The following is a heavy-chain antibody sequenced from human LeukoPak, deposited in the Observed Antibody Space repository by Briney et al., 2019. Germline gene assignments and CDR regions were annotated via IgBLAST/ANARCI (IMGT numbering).Heavy chain of an antibody. D-gene: IGHD3-9*01. Sequence: PSETLSLTCAAYGGSFSGYYWSWIRQPAGKGLEWIGRFYTSGSTNYNPSLKSRVTISVDTSKNQFSLKLSSVTAADTAVYYCAVNRLGADAFDIWGQGTMVTVSS. CDR2: FYTSGST. CDR1: GGSFSGYY. V-gene: IGHV4-59*10. CDR3: AVNRLGADAFDI. J-gene: IGHJ3*02.